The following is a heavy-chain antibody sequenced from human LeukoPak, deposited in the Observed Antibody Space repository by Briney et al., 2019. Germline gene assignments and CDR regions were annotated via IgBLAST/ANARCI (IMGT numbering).Heavy chain of an antibody. CDR1: GFTFSSYA. CDR2: ISGSGGST. Sequence: GGSLRLSCAASGFTFSSYAMSWVRQAPGKGLEWVSAISGSGGSTYYADSVKGRFTISRDNSKNTLYLQMNSLRAEDTAVYYCAKDGQPNDYGDYPYYFDYWGQGTLVAVSS. D-gene: IGHD4-17*01. CDR3: AKDGQPNDYGDYPYYFDY. V-gene: IGHV3-23*01. J-gene: IGHJ4*02.